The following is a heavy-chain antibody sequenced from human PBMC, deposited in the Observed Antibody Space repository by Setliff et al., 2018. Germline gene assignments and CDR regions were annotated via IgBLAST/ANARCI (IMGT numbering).Heavy chain of an antibody. CDR2: IITIFATT. CDR3: ATSPYSDTSTYSSNFFDY. V-gene: IGHV1-69*05. J-gene: IGHJ4*02. CDR1: GGTFSSYT. Sequence: SVKVSCKASGGTFSSYTITWMRQAPGQGLEWMGRIITIFATTDYAQKFQGRVTITTDDSTSTAYMALSGLRSEDTAVYYCATSPYSDTSTYSSNFFDYWGQGTLVTVSS. D-gene: IGHD3-22*01.